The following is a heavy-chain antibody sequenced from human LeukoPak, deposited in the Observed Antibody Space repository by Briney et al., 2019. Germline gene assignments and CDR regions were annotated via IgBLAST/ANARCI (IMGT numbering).Heavy chain of an antibody. V-gene: IGHV4-59*11. J-gene: IGHJ5*01. CDR3: ARLVWLGESPGSWFDS. CDR2: IHYSGST. CDR1: GCYITSHF. Sequence: SETLSLTCSVSGCYITSHFWSWIRQPPGKGLEWIGYIHYSGSTNYNPSLKSRVAISPDTSKNQLFLKLNSVTAADTAVYYCARLVWLGESPGSWFDSWGQGTLVTVSS. D-gene: IGHD3-10*01.